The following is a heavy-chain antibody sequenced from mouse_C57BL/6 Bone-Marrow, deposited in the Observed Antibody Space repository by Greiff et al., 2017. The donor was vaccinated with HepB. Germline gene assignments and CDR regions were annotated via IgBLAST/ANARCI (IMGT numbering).Heavy chain of an antibody. CDR1: GYTFTDYY. CDR3: ARSSGSSPCHY. V-gene: IGHV1-76*01. CDR2: IYPGSGNT. J-gene: IGHJ2*01. Sequence: QVQLQQSGAELVRPGASVKLSCKASGYTFTDYYINWVKQRPGQGLEWIARIYPGSGNTYYNEKFKGKATLTAEKSSSTAYMQLSSLTSEDSAVYFCARSSGSSPCHYWGQGTTLTVSS. D-gene: IGHD1-1*01.